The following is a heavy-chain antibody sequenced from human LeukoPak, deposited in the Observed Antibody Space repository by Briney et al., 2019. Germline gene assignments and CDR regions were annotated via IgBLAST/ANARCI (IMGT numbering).Heavy chain of an antibody. CDR2: IYYSGST. Sequence: PSETLSLTCGVSGGSMSNYYWTWIRQSPGKGLEWIGYIYYSGSTNYNPSLKSRLTISVDTSKNHFSPHLSSVTAADTAVYYCARLRGNYFPDYWGQGTLVTVSS. V-gene: IGHV4-59*01. D-gene: IGHD4-11*01. CDR1: GGSMSNYY. J-gene: IGHJ4*02. CDR3: ARLRGNYFPDY.